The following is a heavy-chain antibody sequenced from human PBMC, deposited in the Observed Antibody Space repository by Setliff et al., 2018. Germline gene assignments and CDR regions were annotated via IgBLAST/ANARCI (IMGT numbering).Heavy chain of an antibody. J-gene: IGHJ4*02. CDR1: SGSISSSSYY. V-gene: IGHV4-39*07. Sequence: KTSETLSLTCTVSSGSISSSSYYWGWIRQPPGKGLEWIGSIYYSGSTYYNPSLKSRVTISVDTSKNQFSLKLSSVTAADTAVYYCARGRGYSYVGITYYFDYWGQGTLVTVSS. CDR3: ARGRGYSYVGITYYFDY. CDR2: IYYSGST. D-gene: IGHD5-18*01.